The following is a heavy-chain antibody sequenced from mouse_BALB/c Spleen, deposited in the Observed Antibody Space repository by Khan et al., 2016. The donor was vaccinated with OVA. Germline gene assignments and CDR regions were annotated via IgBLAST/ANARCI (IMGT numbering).Heavy chain of an antibody. V-gene: IGHV1S137*01. CDR2: ISTYYGDA. D-gene: IGHD4-1*01. Sequence: QVQLKQSGAELVRPGVSVKISCKGSGYTFTDYAMHWVKQSHAKSLEWIGVISTYYGDADYNQKFKGKATMTVDKSSSTAYMELGRLTSADSAIYACARGGANSRFAYWGQGTLVTVSA. CDR1: GYTFTDYA. J-gene: IGHJ3*01. CDR3: ARGGANSRFAY.